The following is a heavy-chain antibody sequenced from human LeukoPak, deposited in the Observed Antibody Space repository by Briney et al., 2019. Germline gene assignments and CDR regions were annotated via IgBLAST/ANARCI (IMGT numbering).Heavy chain of an antibody. J-gene: IGHJ4*02. Sequence: PSETLSLTCAVSGGSISSSNWCSWVRPPPGKGLEWIGYIYYSGSTNYNPSLKSRVTISVDTSKNQFSLKLSSVTAADTAVYYCARNGEYCGGDCYPRPFDYWGQGTLVTVSS. D-gene: IGHD2-21*02. CDR3: ARNGEYCGGDCYPRPFDY. V-gene: IGHV4-4*02. CDR1: GGSISSSNW. CDR2: IYYSGST.